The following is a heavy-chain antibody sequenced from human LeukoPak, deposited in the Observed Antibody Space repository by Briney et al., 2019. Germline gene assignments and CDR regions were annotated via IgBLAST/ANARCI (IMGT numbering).Heavy chain of an antibody. CDR3: ARAPSEIGGYYPEYFRH. J-gene: IGHJ1*01. V-gene: IGHV3-74*01. CDR2: IKSDGST. D-gene: IGHD3-22*01. Sequence: GGSLRLSCAASGFTFSSYWMHWVRQAPGKGLVRVSRIKSDGSTNYADSVKGRFTISRDNAKNTVSLQMNSLRAEDTGVYFCARAPSEIGGYYPEYFRHWGQGTLVTVSS. CDR1: GFTFSSYW.